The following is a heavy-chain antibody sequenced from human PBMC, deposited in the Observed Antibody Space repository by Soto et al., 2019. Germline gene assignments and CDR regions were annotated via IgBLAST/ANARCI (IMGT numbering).Heavy chain of an antibody. J-gene: IGHJ5*02. CDR3: ARATSLFSLTGTSTP. V-gene: IGHV1-69*13. D-gene: IGHD1-20*01. CDR2: IIPIFGTA. CDR1: GGTFSSYA. Sequence: GASVKVSCKASGGTFSSYAISWVRQAPGQGLEWMGGIIPIFGTANYAQKFQGRVTITADESTSTAYMELSSLRSEDTAVYYCARATSLFSLTGTSTPWGQGTLVTVSS.